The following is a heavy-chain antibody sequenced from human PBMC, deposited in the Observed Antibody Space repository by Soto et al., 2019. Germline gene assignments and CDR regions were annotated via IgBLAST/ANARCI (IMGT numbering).Heavy chain of an antibody. D-gene: IGHD2-15*01. CDR2: IIPMFDTP. CDR1: GRTFSSDS. Sequence: QVQLVQSGAEVKKPGSSVKVSCKASGRTFSSDSFSWVRQAPGQGLEWMGGIIPMFDTPIYAQKFQDRVTITADESTSTAYMQLSSPRSGDTAVYYCARSGGLDRDFNYWGQGSLVTVSS. CDR3: ARSGGLDRDFNY. V-gene: IGHV1-69*12. J-gene: IGHJ4*02.